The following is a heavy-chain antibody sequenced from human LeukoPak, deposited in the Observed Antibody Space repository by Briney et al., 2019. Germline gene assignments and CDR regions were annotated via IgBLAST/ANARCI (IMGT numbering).Heavy chain of an antibody. CDR2: INYFGTT. Sequence: PSETLSLTCTVSGGSIRSHSWHWIRQSPGKGLEWLGSINYFGTTTYKPSLKSRVTLSVDTSKNQFSLKLTSVTAADTAVYYCARDIGGDTDGRASYWFAPWGQGTLVTVSS. V-gene: IGHV4-59*11. CDR1: GGSIRSHS. J-gene: IGHJ5*02. D-gene: IGHD1-1*01. CDR3: ARDIGGDTDGRASYWFAP.